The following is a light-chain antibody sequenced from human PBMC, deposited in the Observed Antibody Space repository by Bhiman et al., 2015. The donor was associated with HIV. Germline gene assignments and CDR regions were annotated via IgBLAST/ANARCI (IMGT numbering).Light chain of an antibody. J-gene: IGLJ1*01. V-gene: IGLV3-1*01. CDR2: QDF. Sequence: SYELTQPPSVSVSPGQTVSITCSGDKLGDRYSSWYQHRPGQSPVLVIYQDFKRPSGIPERISGSNSGDTATLTISGAQAMDEADYYCQAWDSSTGVFGPGTRVTVL. CDR1: KLGDRY. CDR3: QAWDSSTGV.